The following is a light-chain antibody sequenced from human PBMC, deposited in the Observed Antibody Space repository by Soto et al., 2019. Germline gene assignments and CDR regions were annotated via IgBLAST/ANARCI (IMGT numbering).Light chain of an antibody. Sequence: VMTQSPATLSVSPGERATLSCRASQSVSSHLAWYQQKPGQAPRLIIYGASTRATGIPAGFSGSGSGTDFTLTISRLEPEDSAVYYCQQYGNLMYTFGQGTRLEIK. CDR2: GAS. J-gene: IGKJ5*01. CDR1: QSVSSH. CDR3: QQYGNLMYT. V-gene: IGKV3D-15*01.